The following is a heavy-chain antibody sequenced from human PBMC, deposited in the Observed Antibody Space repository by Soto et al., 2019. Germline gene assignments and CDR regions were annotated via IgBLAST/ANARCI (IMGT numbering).Heavy chain of an antibody. CDR3: TRERTYYYDSSGYYRYFDY. V-gene: IGHV3-49*05. D-gene: IGHD3-22*01. CDR2: IRSKAYGGTT. CDR1: GFTFGDYA. J-gene: IGHJ4*02. Sequence: EVQLVESGGGLVKPGRSLRLSCTASGFTFGDYAMSWFRQAPGKGLEWVGFIRSKAYGGTTEYAASVKGRFTISRDDSKSIAYLQMNSLKTEDTAVYYCTRERTYYYDSSGYYRYFDYWGQGTLVTVSS.